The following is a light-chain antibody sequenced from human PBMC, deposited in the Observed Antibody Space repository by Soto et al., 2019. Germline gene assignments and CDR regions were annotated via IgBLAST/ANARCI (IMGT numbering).Light chain of an antibody. CDR1: QSVSSNY. CDR2: GAS. Sequence: EIVLTQPPGTLSLSLGERATLSCRASQSVSSNYLAWYQRKPGQAPRLLIYGASSRATGIPSRFSGSGSGTDFTLTITRLQPEDFAVYYCHQYGSSPPTFGQGTKVEIK. J-gene: IGKJ1*01. V-gene: IGKV3-20*01. CDR3: HQYGSSPPT.